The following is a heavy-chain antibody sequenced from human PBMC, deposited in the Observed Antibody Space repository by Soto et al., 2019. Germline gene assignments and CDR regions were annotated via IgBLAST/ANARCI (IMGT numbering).Heavy chain of an antibody. CDR1: GYSFTNYW. V-gene: IGHV5-51*01. CDR3: ARPRSGSYRLDYYGMDV. D-gene: IGHD3-10*01. Sequence: PGEALKISCKGSGYSFTNYWIAWVRQMPGKGLEWMGIIYPGDSDTRYSPSFQGQVTISADKSISTAYLQWRSLRASDTAMYYCARPRSGSYRLDYYGMDVWGQGTTVTVYS. J-gene: IGHJ6*02. CDR2: IYPGDSDT.